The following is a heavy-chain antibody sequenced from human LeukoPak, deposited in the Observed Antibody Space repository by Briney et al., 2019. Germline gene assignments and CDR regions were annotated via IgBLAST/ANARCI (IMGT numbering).Heavy chain of an antibody. D-gene: IGHD3-10*01. J-gene: IGHJ6*02. V-gene: IGHV4-34*01. CDR2: INHSGST. Sequence: SETLSLTCAVYGGSFSGYYWSWIRQPPGKGLEWIGEINHSGSTNYNPSLKSRVTISVNTSKNQFSLKLSSVTAADTAVYYCARWSVRGGALGYYYYYGMDVWGQGTTVTVSS. CDR3: ARWSVRGGALGYYYYYGMDV. CDR1: GGSFSGYY.